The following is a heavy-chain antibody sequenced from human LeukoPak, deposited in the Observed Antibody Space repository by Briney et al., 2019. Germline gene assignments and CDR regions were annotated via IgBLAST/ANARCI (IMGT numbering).Heavy chain of an antibody. CDR1: GYRFTSYW. Sequence: GESLRISCKGSGYRFTSYWIRWVRPMPGKGLGWMGRIDPSDSYTNYSPSFQGHVTISADKSISTAYLQLSSLKASDTAMYYCARHLLRYFDWFHYGMDVWGKGTTVTVSS. D-gene: IGHD3-9*01. CDR2: IDPSDSYT. CDR3: ARHLLRYFDWFHYGMDV. V-gene: IGHV5-10-1*01. J-gene: IGHJ6*04.